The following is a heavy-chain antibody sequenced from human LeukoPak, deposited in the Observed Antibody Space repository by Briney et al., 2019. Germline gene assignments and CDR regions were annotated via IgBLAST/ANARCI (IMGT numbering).Heavy chain of an antibody. CDR1: GFTFSSYG. CDR3: ARDYYGPGRDYYGMDV. Sequence: GGSLRLSCAASGFTFSSYGMHWVRQAPGKGLEWVAFIRYDGSNKYYADSVKGRITISRDNAKNSLYLQMNSLRAEDTAVYYCARDYYGPGRDYYGMDVWGQGTTVTVS. V-gene: IGHV3-30*02. D-gene: IGHD3-10*01. CDR2: IRYDGSNK. J-gene: IGHJ6*02.